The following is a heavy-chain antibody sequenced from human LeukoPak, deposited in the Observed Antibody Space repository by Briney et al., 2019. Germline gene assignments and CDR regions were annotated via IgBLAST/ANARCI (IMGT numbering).Heavy chain of an antibody. Sequence: GGSLTLSCAASGFTFSDYYMSWIRQAPGKGLEWVSYISSSSSYTNYADSVKGRFTISGDNAKNSLYLQMNSLRAEDTAVYYCATHFWSGYSAFDYWGQGTLVTVS. V-gene: IGHV3-11*06. D-gene: IGHD3-3*02. J-gene: IGHJ4*02. CDR1: GFTFSDYY. CDR3: ATHFWSGYSAFDY. CDR2: ISSSSSYT.